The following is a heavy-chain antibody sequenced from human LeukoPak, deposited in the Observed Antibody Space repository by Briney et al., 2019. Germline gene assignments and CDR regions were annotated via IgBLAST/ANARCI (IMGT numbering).Heavy chain of an antibody. CDR3: AREGYFWSGYYIGPYYYYGMDV. CDR2: INAGNGNT. J-gene: IGHJ6*02. CDR1: GYTFTSYA. D-gene: IGHD3-3*01. Sequence: ASVKVSCKASGYTFTSYAMHWVRQAPGQRLEWMGWINAGNGNTKYSQKFQGRVTITRDTSASTAYMELSSLRSEDTAVYYCAREGYFWSGYYIGPYYYYGMDVWGQGTLVTVSS. V-gene: IGHV1-3*01.